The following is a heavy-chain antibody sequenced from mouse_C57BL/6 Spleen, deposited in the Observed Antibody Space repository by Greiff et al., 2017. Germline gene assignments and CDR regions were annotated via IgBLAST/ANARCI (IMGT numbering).Heavy chain of an antibody. CDR2: IWRGGST. CDR1: GFSLTSYG. Sequence: VKLQQSGPGLVQPSQSLSITCTVSGFSLTSYGVHWVRQSPGKGLEWLGVIWRGGSTDYNAAFMSRLSITKDNSKSQVFFKMNSLQADDTAIYYCANYDYAVYYAMDYWGQGTSVTVSS. CDR3: ANYDYAVYYAMDY. D-gene: IGHD2-4*01. J-gene: IGHJ4*01. V-gene: IGHV2-5*01.